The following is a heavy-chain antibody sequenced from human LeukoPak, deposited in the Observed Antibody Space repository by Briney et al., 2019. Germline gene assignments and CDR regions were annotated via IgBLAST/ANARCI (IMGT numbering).Heavy chain of an antibody. CDR2: ISAYNGNT. Sequence: ASVKVSCKTSGYTFTNYGINWVRQAPGQGLEWMGWISAYNGNTNYAPKLQGRVTMTTDTSTSTAYMELRSLRSDDTAVYYCARDPLAYCAGDCYHRFFDYWGQGTLVTVSS. V-gene: IGHV1-18*01. CDR1: GYTFTNYG. D-gene: IGHD2-21*02. CDR3: ARDPLAYCAGDCYHRFFDY. J-gene: IGHJ4*02.